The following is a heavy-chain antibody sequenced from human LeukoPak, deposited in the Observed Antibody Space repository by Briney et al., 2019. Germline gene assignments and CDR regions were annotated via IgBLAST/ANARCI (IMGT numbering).Heavy chain of an antibody. J-gene: IGHJ4*02. Sequence: GGSLRLSCAASGFTFSSYAMSWVRQAPGKGLEWVSAISGRGGSTYYADSVKGRFTISRDSSKNTLYLQMNSLRAEDTAVYYCAKSGGIAATDAGDYWGQGTLVTVSS. CDR3: AKSGGIAATDAGDY. V-gene: IGHV3-23*01. CDR1: GFTFSSYA. CDR2: ISGRGGST. D-gene: IGHD6-13*01.